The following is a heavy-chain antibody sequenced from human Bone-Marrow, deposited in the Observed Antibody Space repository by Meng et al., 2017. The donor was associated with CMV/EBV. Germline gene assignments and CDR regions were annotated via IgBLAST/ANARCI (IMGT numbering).Heavy chain of an antibody. CDR2: ISWDGGST. CDR3: AKADHSSGWRDGVDY. V-gene: IGHV3-43D*03. CDR1: GFTFSSYA. D-gene: IGHD6-19*01. J-gene: IGHJ4*02. Sequence: GGSLRLSCAASGFTFSSYAMSWVRQAPGKGLEWVSLISWDGGSTYYADSVKGRFTISRDNSKNSLYLQMNSLRAEDTALYYCAKADHSSGWRDGVDYWGQGTLVTVSS.